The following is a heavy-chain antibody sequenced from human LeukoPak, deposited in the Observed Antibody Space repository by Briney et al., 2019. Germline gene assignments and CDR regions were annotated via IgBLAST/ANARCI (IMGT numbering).Heavy chain of an antibody. D-gene: IGHD4-17*01. CDR1: GGSISSYY. Sequence: KSSETLSLTCTVSGGSISSYYWSWVRQPPGKGLEWIGTIHYSGKTYYNPSLKSRITISIDTPKKQFALKLSSVAAADTAVYYCARDYGDHRVDYWGQGTLVTVSS. CDR2: IHYSGKT. J-gene: IGHJ4*02. V-gene: IGHV4-39*06. CDR3: ARDYGDHRVDY.